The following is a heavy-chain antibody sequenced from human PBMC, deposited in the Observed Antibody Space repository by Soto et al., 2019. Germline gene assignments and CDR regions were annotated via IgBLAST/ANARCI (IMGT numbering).Heavy chain of an antibody. D-gene: IGHD2-21*02. CDR1: VEAFSRYA. CDR3: ASSLAYCGGACHLDY. J-gene: IGHJ4*02. CDR2: IIPIFGTA. Sequence: LVKVACKTAVEAFSRYAVSRVRQAPGQGLEWMGGIIPIFGTANYAQKFQGRVTITADESTSTAYMELSSLRSEDTAVYYCASSLAYCGGACHLDYSGQGTLVTVPS. V-gene: IGHV1-69*13.